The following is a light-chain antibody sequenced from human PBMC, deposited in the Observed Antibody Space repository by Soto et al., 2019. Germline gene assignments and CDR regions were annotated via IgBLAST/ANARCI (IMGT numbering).Light chain of an antibody. J-gene: IGLJ3*02. CDR2: GNT. CDR3: QSYDSSLSGWV. Sequence: QSVLTQPPSVSGAPGQRVTISCTGSSSNIGAGYDVHWYQQLPGTAPKLLFSGNTNRPSGVPDRFSGSKSGTSASLAITGLQAEDDADYYCQSYDSSLSGWVFGGGTKVTVL. V-gene: IGLV1-40*01. CDR1: SSNIGAGYD.